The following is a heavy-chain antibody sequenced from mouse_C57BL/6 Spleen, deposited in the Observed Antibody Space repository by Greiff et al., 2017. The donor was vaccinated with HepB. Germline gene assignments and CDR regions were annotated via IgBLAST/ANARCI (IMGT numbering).Heavy chain of an antibody. CDR1: GYAFTNYL. J-gene: IGHJ2*01. CDR3: ARGDYYGSSHFDY. CDR2: INPGSGGT. Sequence: QVQLQQSGAELVRPGTSVKVSCKASGYAFTNYLIEWVKQRPGQGLEWIGVINPGSGGTNYNEKFKGKATLTADKSSSTAYMQLSSLTSEDSAVYFCARGDYYGSSHFDYWGQGTTLTVSS. D-gene: IGHD1-1*01. V-gene: IGHV1-54*01.